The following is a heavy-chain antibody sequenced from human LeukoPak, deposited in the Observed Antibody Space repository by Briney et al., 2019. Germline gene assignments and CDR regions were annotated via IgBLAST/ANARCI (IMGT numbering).Heavy chain of an antibody. CDR3: AKVPYSSGWSYFDY. CDR1: GFTFSSYA. V-gene: IGHV3-23*01. Sequence: GGSLRLSCAASGFTFSSYAMSWVRQAPGKGLEWVSAISGSGGSTYYADSVKGRFAISRDNSKNTLYLQMNSLRAEDTAVYYCAKVPYSSGWSYFDYWGQGTLVTVSS. CDR2: ISGSGGST. J-gene: IGHJ4*02. D-gene: IGHD6-19*01.